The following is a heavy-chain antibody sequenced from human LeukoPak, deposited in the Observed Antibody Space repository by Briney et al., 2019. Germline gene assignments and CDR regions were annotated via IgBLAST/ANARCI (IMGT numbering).Heavy chain of an antibody. Sequence: GGSLRLSCAASGFTFSDYYMSWVRQAPGKGLEWVSAISGSGGSTYYADSVKGRFTISRDNSKNTLYLQMNSLRAEDTAVYYCAKAYSRTTAFDYWGQGTLVTVSS. CDR3: AKAYSRTTAFDY. J-gene: IGHJ4*02. D-gene: IGHD1-14*01. CDR2: ISGSGGST. CDR1: GFTFSDYY. V-gene: IGHV3-23*01.